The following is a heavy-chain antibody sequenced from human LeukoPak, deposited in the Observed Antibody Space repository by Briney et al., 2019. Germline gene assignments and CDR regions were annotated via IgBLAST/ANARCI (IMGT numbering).Heavy chain of an antibody. V-gene: IGHV4-59*01. CDR2: IYYSGST. Sequence: SETLSLTCAVYGGSFSGYYWSWIRQPPGKGLECIGFIYYSGSTNYNPSLKSRVTISVDTSKNQFSLKLSSVTAADTAVYYCARARNYYDSSDYYYEGDAFDIWGQGTMVTVSS. CDR1: GGSFSGYY. D-gene: IGHD3-22*01. CDR3: ARARNYYDSSDYYYEGDAFDI. J-gene: IGHJ3*02.